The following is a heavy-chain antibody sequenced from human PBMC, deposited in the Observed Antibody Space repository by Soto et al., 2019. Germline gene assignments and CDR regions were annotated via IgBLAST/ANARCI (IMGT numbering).Heavy chain of an antibody. CDR3: AKDFLGYCSGGSCPARYYYGMDV. J-gene: IGHJ6*02. CDR2: ISWNSGSI. D-gene: IGHD2-15*01. Sequence: EVQLVESGGGLVQPGRSLRLSCAASGFTFDDYAMHWVRQAPGKGLEWDSGISWNSGSIGYADSVKGRFTISRDNAKNSLYLQMNSLRAEDTALYYCAKDFLGYCSGGSCPARYYYGMDVWGQGTTVTVSS. V-gene: IGHV3-9*01. CDR1: GFTFDDYA.